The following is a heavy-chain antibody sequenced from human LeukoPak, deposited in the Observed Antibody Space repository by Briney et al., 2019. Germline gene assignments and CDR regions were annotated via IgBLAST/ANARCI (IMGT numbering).Heavy chain of an antibody. V-gene: IGHV5-51*01. J-gene: IGHJ4*02. D-gene: IGHD6-13*01. CDR2: IYPGDSDT. Sequence: GESLKISCKASVFSFTNYWIAWVRQTPGKGLEWMGIIYPGDSDTRYNPSFQGQVTISADKSIKTAYLQWSSLKASDTAMYYCARHDYSGYSSSWYFDYWGQGTLVTVSS. CDR1: VFSFTNYW. CDR3: ARHDYSGYSSSWYFDY.